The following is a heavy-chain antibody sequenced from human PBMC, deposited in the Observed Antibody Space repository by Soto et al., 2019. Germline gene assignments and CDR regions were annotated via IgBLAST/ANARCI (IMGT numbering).Heavy chain of an antibody. CDR1: GFTFSYG. CDR3: AKLVIGYCSGNTCDDY. CDR2: ISYDSSNK. J-gene: IGHJ4*02. D-gene: IGHD2-15*01. V-gene: IGHV3-30*18. Sequence: VQLLESGGGLIQPGGSLRLSCAASGFTFSYGIHWLRQAPGKGLEWVGYISYDSSNKFYGDSVKGRFTISRDNSKNTQCLQMNSLRAEDTAVYYCAKLVIGYCSGNTCDDYWGQGTLVAVSS.